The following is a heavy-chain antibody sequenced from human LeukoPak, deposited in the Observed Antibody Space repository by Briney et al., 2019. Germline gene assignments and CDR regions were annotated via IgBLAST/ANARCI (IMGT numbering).Heavy chain of an antibody. D-gene: IGHD2-21*01. CDR2: IWYDGSNK. CDR1: GFTFSSYG. CDR3: ARVRGHKPTYYFDY. V-gene: IGHV3-33*01. Sequence: PGRSLRLSCAASGFTFSSYGMHWVRQAPGKGLEWVAVIWYDGSNKYYADSVKGRFTISRDNSKNTLYLQMNSLRAEDTAVYYCARVRGHKPTYYFDYWGHGTLVTVSS. J-gene: IGHJ4*01.